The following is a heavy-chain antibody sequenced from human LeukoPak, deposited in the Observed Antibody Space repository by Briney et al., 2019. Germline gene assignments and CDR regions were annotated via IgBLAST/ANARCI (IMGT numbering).Heavy chain of an antibody. V-gene: IGHV3-21*04. CDR2: ISSSSSYI. J-gene: IGHJ4*02. D-gene: IGHD3-22*01. CDR3: AKSSTYYYDSSGYDY. CDR1: GFTFSSYS. Sequence: GGSLRLSCAASGFTFSSYSMNWVRQAPGKGLEWVSSISSSSSYIYYADSVKGRFTISRDNAKNSLYLQMNSLRAEDMALYYCAKSSTYYYDSSGYDYWGQGTLVTVSS.